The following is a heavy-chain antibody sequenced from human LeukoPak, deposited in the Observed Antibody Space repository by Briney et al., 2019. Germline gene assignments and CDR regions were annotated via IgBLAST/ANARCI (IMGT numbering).Heavy chain of an antibody. Sequence: SGTLSPTCTVSGGSISSSIYYWGWIRQPPGKGLEWIGSIYYSGSTYYNPSLKSRVTISVDTSKNQFSLKLSSVTAADTAVYYCARRGSSWYYFDYWCQGTLVTVSS. CDR2: IYYSGST. CDR3: ARRGSSWYYFDY. CDR1: GGSISSSIYY. V-gene: IGHV4-39*01. D-gene: IGHD6-13*01. J-gene: IGHJ4*02.